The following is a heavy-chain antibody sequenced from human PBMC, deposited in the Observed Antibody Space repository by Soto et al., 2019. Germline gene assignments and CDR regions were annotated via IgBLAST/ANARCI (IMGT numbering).Heavy chain of an antibody. Sequence: SETLSLTCAVDGESFSRGVWTWIRQIPGKGLQWIGQINHSGSASYNPSLKSRVTISVHTSNSQFSLELSSVTAADTAVYYCASSDRSGFGFDYWGQGTLVTVS. CDR2: INHSGSA. D-gene: IGHD3-22*01. J-gene: IGHJ4*02. CDR3: ASSDRSGFGFDY. V-gene: IGHV4-34*01. CDR1: GESFSRGV.